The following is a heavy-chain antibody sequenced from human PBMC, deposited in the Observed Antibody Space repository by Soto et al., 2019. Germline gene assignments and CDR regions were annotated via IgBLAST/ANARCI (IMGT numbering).Heavy chain of an antibody. V-gene: IGHV4-59*08. Sequence: SETLSLTCTVSGGSISSYYWSWIRQPPGKGLEWIGYIYYSGSTNYNPSLKSRVTISVDKSQNQFSLNVYSVTAADTAVYYCARHEGWTGPDQWGQGTLVTVSS. CDR2: IYYSGST. CDR1: GGSISSYY. J-gene: IGHJ5*02. CDR3: ARHEGWTGPDQ. D-gene: IGHD2-8*02.